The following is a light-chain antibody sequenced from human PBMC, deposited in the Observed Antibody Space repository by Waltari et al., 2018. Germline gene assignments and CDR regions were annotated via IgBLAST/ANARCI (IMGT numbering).Light chain of an antibody. CDR2: DVS. V-gene: IGLV2-14*01. CDR1: SSHVGGYNS. CDR3: SSYTSSSTLV. Sequence: QSALTQPASVSGSPGQSITISCPGHSSHVGGYNSVSWSQQHPGKAPKLMIYDVSNRPSGVSNRFSGSKSGNTASLTISGLQAEDEADYYCSSYTSSSTLVFGGGTKLTVL. J-gene: IGLJ2*01.